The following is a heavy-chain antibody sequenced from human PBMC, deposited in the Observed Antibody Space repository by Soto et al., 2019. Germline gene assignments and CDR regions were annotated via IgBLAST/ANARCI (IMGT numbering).Heavy chain of an antibody. Sequence: QVQLVESGGGVVQPGRSLRLSCAASGFTFNNYGMHWVRQAPGKGLEWMAVIWNDGSNSSYANSVKGRFTSSRDNSKNTLDLQMSSLRAEDTAVYYWARRQIPPPTRGAANARGGMDVWGQWTTVTVSS. CDR3: ARRQIPPPTRGAANARGGMDV. CDR2: IWNDGSNS. V-gene: IGHV3-33*01. J-gene: IGHJ6*02. CDR1: GFTFNNYG. D-gene: IGHD6-13*01.